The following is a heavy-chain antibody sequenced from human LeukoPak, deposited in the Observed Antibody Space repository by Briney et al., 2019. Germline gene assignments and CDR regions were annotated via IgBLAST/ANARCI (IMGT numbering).Heavy chain of an antibody. CDR2: ISYDGSNK. Sequence: GGSLRLSCAASGFTFSSYAMHWVRQAPGKGLEWVAVISYDGSNKYYADSVKGRFTISRDNSKNTLYLQMNSLRAEDTAVYYCARDLLPYYYYYMDVWGKGTTVTVS. CDR3: ARDLLPYYYYYMDV. CDR1: GFTFSSYA. J-gene: IGHJ6*03. V-gene: IGHV3-30-3*01. D-gene: IGHD3-3*01.